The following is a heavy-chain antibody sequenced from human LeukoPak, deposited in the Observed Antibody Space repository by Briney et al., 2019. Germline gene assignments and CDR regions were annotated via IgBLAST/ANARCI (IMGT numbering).Heavy chain of an antibody. CDR1: GFTFSSYW. D-gene: IGHD1-1*01. CDR2: IKQDGSEK. CDR3: ARDSGRNDEIYYYYYMDV. Sequence: GGSRRLSCAASGFTFSSYWMSWVRQAPGKGLEWVANIKQDGSEKYYVDSVKGRFTISRDNAKNSLYLQMNSLRAEDTAVYYCARDSGRNDEIYYYYYMDVWGKGTTVTVSS. V-gene: IGHV3-7*01. J-gene: IGHJ6*03.